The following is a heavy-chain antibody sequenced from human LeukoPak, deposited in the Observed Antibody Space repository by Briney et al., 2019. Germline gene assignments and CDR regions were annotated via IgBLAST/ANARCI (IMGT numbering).Heavy chain of an antibody. J-gene: IGHJ1*01. CDR2: IDNNGDST. D-gene: IGHD5-18*01. V-gene: IGHV3-23*05. Sequence: GGPLRLSCAASGFTFSSCAMSWVRQAPGKGLEWVSGIDNNGDSTSYADSVKGRFITSRDNSKKTLYLQMNSLRAEDTAVYYCAKYSNGPGYFQHWGQGTLVTVSS. CDR3: AKYSNGPGYFQH. CDR1: GFTFSSCA.